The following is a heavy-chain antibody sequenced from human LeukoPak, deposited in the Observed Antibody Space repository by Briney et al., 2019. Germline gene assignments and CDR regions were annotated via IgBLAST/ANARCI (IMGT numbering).Heavy chain of an antibody. CDR3: AREGNSYSSSEYYYYYMDV. V-gene: IGHV3-53*01. J-gene: IGHJ6*03. CDR2: IYSGGTT. Sequence: GGSLRLSCAASGFTVSSNYMSWVRQAPGKGLEWVSVIYSGGTTYYADSVKGRFTISRDSSKNTLYLQMNSLRAEDTAVYYCAREGNSYSSSEYYYYYMDVWGKGTTVTVSS. CDR1: GFTVSSNY. D-gene: IGHD6-13*01.